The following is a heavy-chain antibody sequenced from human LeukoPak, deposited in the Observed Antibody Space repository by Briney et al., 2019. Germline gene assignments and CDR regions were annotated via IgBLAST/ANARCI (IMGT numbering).Heavy chain of an antibody. CDR3: AKDCGYSSGWRFDP. V-gene: IGHV3-66*02. D-gene: IGHD6-19*01. J-gene: IGHJ5*02. CDR2: IHTGGTT. CDR1: GFDISYNY. Sequence: GGSLRLFCVASGFDISYNYVGWVRQAPGKGLEWVSVIHTGGTTHYADSVKGRFTISKDNSKNTLYLQMNSLRAEDTAVYYCAKDCGYSSGWRFDPWGQGTLVTVSS.